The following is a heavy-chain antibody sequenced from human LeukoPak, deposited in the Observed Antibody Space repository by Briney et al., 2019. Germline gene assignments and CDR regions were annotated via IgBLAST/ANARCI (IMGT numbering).Heavy chain of an antibody. CDR2: IWYDGSNK. J-gene: IGHJ4*02. V-gene: IGHV3-33*01. Sequence: GGSLRLSCAASGFTFSSYGMHWVRQAPGKGLEWVAVIWYDGSNKYYADSVKGRFTISRDNSKNTLYLQMNSLRAEDTAVYYCARAGSGDLYYFDYWGQGTLVTVSS. CDR1: GFTFSSYG. D-gene: IGHD6-19*01. CDR3: ARAGSGDLYYFDY.